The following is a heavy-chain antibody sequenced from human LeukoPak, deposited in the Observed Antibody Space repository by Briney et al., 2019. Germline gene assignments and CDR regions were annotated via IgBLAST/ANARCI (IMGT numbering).Heavy chain of an antibody. CDR1: GFTFSNYA. CDR3: AKDLAVTTFWYFDA. D-gene: IGHD2-15*01. Sequence: QPGWSLRLSCAASGFTFSNYAVSWVRQAPEKGLEWVSSRSNSGGSTYYEDSVKGRFTISRDNSNNTLYLQMNSLRAEDTAVYYCAKDLAVTTFWYFDAWGQGTLVTVS. J-gene: IGHJ4*02. V-gene: IGHV3-23*01. CDR2: RSNSGGST.